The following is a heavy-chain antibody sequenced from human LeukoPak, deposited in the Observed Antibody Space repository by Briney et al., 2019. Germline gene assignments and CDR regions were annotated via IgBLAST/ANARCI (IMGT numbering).Heavy chain of an antibody. J-gene: IGHJ4*02. D-gene: IGHD3-16*01. Sequence: SETLSLTCTVSGGSISSYYWSWIRQPPGKGLEWIGYIYYSGSTNYNPSLKSRVTISVDTSKNQFSLKLSSVTAADTAVYYCASMEESSGYFHYWGQGTLVTVSS. CDR2: IYYSGST. CDR3: ASMEESSGYFHY. V-gene: IGHV4-59*01. CDR1: GGSISSYY.